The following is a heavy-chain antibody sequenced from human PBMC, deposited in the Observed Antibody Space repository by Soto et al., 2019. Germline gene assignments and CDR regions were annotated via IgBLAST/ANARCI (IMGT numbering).Heavy chain of an antibody. V-gene: IGHV3-66*01. D-gene: IGHD5-18*01. CDR3: SREGYRYGFLIGIDS. Sequence: EVQLVESGGGLVQPGGSLRLSCAASGFTVSNNHLSWVRQAPGKGLEWVSVIFTSGTTFYAESVKGRFTISRDTSKNTVSLHRNRLRVEGADLSYCSREGYRYGFLIGIDSWGQGALVSVSS. CDR2: IFTSGTT. J-gene: IGHJ4*02. CDR1: GFTVSNNH.